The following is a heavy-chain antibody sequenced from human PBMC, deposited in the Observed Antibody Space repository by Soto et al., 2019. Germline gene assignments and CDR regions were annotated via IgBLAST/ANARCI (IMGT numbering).Heavy chain of an antibody. J-gene: IGHJ4*02. Sequence: ASVKVSCKASGYTFTGYYMHWVRQAPGQGLEWMGWINPNSGGTNYAQKFQGWVTMTRDTSISTAYMELSRLRSDDTAVYYCAKAIGTTGTTTFDYWGQGTLVTVSS. CDR2: INPNSGGT. D-gene: IGHD1-1*01. CDR1: GYTFTGYY. CDR3: AKAIGTTGTTTFDY. V-gene: IGHV1-2*04.